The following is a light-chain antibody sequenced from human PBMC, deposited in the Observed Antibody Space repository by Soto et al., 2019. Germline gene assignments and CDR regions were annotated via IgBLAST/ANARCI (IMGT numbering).Light chain of an antibody. CDR3: AAWDDSLNGFL. J-gene: IGLJ1*01. Sequence: QSVLTQPPSASGTPGQRVTISCSGSSSNIGNNAVNWYQQLPGTAPKLLIYSNNKRPSGVPDRFSGSKSGTSASLAISGLQSEAEADYYCAAWDDSLNGFLFGTGTKVTVL. CDR1: SSNIGNNA. V-gene: IGLV1-44*01. CDR2: SNN.